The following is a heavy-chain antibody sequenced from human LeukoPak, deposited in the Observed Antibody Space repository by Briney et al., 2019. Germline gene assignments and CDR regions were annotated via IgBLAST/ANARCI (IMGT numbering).Heavy chain of an antibody. D-gene: IGHD6-13*01. V-gene: IGHV3-53*01. Sequence: GGSLRLSCAASGFTVSSNYMSWVRQAPGKGLEWVSAIYSGGSTYYADSVKGRFTISRDNSKNTLYLQMNSLRAEDTAVYYCASGIAAAYYFDYWGQGTLVTVSS. J-gene: IGHJ4*02. CDR1: GFTVSSNY. CDR2: IYSGGST. CDR3: ASGIAAAYYFDY.